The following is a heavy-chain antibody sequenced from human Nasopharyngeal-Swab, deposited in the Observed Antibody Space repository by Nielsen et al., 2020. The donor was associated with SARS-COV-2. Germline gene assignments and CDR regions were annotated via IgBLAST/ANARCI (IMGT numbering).Heavy chain of an antibody. J-gene: IGHJ2*01. CDR2: ISGSSTHT. CDR3: ARVRTNYGDRYRYWYFDL. CDR1: GFTFSDFY. D-gene: IGHD4-17*01. V-gene: IGHV3-11*05. Sequence: GESLKISCAASGFTFSDFYMTWIRQAPGKGLEWISTISGSSTHTDYADSVKGRFTISRDNSKNTLYLQMNSLRAEDTAVYYCARVRTNYGDRYRYWYFDLWGRGTLVTVSS.